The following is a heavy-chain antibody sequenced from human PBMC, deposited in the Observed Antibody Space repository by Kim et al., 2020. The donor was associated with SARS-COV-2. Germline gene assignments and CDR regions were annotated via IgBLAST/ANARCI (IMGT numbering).Heavy chain of an antibody. D-gene: IGHD6-13*01. CDR1: GFTFRSYW. J-gene: IGHJ4*02. V-gene: IGHV3-7*03. CDR2: IKEDGSVK. CDR3: ARDGILSYTSSWDY. Sequence: GGSLRLSCAASGFTFRSYWMSWVRQAPGKGLEWVANIKEDGSVKQYVDSVKGRFTISRDNAGNSLYLQLNSLRADDTATYYCARDGILSYTSSWDYCGQGSLVTVSS.